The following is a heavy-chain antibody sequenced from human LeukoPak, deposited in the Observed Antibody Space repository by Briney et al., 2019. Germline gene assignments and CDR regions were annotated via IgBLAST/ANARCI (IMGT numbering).Heavy chain of an antibody. CDR3: ARPSRDH. Sequence: ETLSLTCTVSGGSISSSSYYWGWIRQPPGKGLEWIGEINHSGSTNYNPSLKSRVTISVDTSKNQFSLKLSSVTAADTAVYYCARPSRDHWGQGTLVTVSS. V-gene: IGHV4-39*07. CDR1: GGSISSSSYY. CDR2: INHSGST. J-gene: IGHJ4*02. D-gene: IGHD2-2*01.